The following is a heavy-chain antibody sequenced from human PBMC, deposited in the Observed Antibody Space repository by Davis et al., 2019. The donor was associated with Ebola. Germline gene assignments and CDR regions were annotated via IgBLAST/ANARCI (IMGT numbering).Heavy chain of an antibody. J-gene: IGHJ4*02. CDR2: ISAYGDKT. V-gene: IGHV3-43*02. D-gene: IGHD2/OR15-2a*01. Sequence: GESLKISCEASGFSFDDYAIHWVRQAPGKGLEWVALISAYGDKTDYADSVKGRFTVSRDNSKNTVYLQMNSLRVEDTATYYCARDRNSEVDSWGQGTLVTVSS. CDR1: GFSFDDYA. CDR3: ARDRNSEVDS.